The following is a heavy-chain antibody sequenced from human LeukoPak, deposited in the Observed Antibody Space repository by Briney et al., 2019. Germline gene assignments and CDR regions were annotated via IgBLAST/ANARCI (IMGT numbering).Heavy chain of an antibody. Sequence: GGSLRLSCAASGFTFSSYGMHWVRQAPGKGLEWVAVIWYDGSNKYYADSVKGRFTISRDNSKNTLYLQTDSLRAEDTAVYYCAKERGSSSWYYFDYWGQGTLVTVSS. J-gene: IGHJ4*02. CDR1: GFTFSSYG. CDR2: IWYDGSNK. D-gene: IGHD6-13*01. V-gene: IGHV3-33*06. CDR3: AKERGSSSWYYFDY.